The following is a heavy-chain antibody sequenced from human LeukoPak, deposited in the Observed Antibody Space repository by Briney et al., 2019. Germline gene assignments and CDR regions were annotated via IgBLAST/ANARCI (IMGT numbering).Heavy chain of an antibody. V-gene: IGHV3-21*04. D-gene: IGHD1-7*01. CDR3: AKDGWETTYFDY. J-gene: IGHJ4*02. CDR1: GFTFRSYN. CDR2: ISSSSSYI. Sequence: GGSLRLSCAASGFTFRSYNLNWVRQAPGKGLEWVSSISSSSSYIYYADSVKGRFTISRDNAKNSLYLQMNSLRAEDTAVYYCAKDGWETTYFDYWGQGTLVTVSS.